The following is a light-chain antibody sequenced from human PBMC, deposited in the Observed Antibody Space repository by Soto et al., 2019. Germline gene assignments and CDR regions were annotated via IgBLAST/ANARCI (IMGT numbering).Light chain of an antibody. J-gene: IGKJ5*01. CDR2: AAS. CDR3: QEYNSVPRT. Sequence: DIQMTQSPSSLSASVGDRVTITCRASQGISDYLAWYQQKPGKVPNLLIYAASTLQSGVPSRFSGSGFGTDFTLTISSLQAEDGAIYYYQEYNSVPRTVGGGTRLEIK. V-gene: IGKV1-27*01. CDR1: QGISDY.